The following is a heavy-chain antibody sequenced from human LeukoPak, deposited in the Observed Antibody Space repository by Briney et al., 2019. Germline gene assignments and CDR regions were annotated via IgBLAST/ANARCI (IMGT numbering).Heavy chain of an antibody. D-gene: IGHD3-22*01. CDR3: ARPPPRIAAAGTDYYYDSSGYYGDAFDI. CDR2: ISSSGSTI. CDR1: GFTFRSYE. Sequence: GESLKISCAASGFTFRSYEMNWVRQAPGEGLEWVSYISSSGSTIYYADSVKGRFTISRDNAKNSLYLQMNSLRAEDTAVYYCARPPPRIAAAGTDYYYDSSGYYGDAFDIWGQGTMVTVSS. J-gene: IGHJ3*02. V-gene: IGHV3-48*03.